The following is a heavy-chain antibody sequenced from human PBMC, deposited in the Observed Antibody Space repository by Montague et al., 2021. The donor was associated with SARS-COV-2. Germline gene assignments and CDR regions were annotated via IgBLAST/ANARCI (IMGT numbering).Heavy chain of an antibody. D-gene: IGHD2-21*02. Sequence: TLSLTCTVSGGSVSSGGYYWSWIRQHPGKGLEWIGYIYYSGSTHYNPSLKSRVTISVDTSKNQFSLKLSSVTAADTAVYYCAGVHIVVVTAMRHFDLWGRGTLGTVSS. J-gene: IGHJ2*01. CDR2: IYYSGST. CDR3: AGVHIVVVTAMRHFDL. V-gene: IGHV4-31*03. CDR1: GGSVSSGGYY.